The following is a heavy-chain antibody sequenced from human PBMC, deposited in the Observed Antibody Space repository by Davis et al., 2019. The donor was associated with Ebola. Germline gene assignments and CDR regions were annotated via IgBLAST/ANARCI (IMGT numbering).Heavy chain of an antibody. V-gene: IGHV7-4-1*02. CDR1: GYSFTTYG. Sequence: ASVKVSCKASGYSFTTYGMHWVRQAPGQGLEWMGWINTNTGNPTYAKGFTGRFVFSLDTSVSTAYLQISSLKAEDTALYFCASLPDIWGQGTMVTVSS. CDR3: ASLPDI. J-gene: IGHJ3*02. CDR2: INTNTGNP.